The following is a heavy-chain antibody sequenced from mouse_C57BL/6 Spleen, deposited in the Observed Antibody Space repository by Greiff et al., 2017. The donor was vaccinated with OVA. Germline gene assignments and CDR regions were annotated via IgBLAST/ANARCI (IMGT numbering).Heavy chain of an antibody. CDR2: ISDGGSYT. V-gene: IGHV5-4*01. D-gene: IGHD1-1*01. CDR3: ARENYYGSSAYYFDY. Sequence: DVQLVESGGGLVKPGGSLKLSCAASGFTFSSYAMSWVRQTPEKRLEWVATISDGGSYTYYPDNVKGRFTISRDNAKNNLYLQMSHLKSEDTAMYYCARENYYGSSAYYFDYWGQGTTLTVSS. J-gene: IGHJ2*01. CDR1: GFTFSSYA.